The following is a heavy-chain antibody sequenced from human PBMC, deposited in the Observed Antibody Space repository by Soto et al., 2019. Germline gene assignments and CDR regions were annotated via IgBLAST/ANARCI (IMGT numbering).Heavy chain of an antibody. CDR2: IVPIFATT. V-gene: IGHV1-69*12. D-gene: IGHD6-19*01. Sequence: QVQLVQSGAEVKKPGSSVKVSCKVSGGTFSNYAIDWVRLAPGHGLEWMGGIVPIFATTYYTQKFQGRATIIADDTTPTAYLEMSSLRSEDTDIYYCSRVEAVGGSYTYHGLHVWGPGAAVTVSS. J-gene: IGHJ6*02. CDR3: SRVEAVGGSYTYHGLHV. CDR1: GGTFSNYA.